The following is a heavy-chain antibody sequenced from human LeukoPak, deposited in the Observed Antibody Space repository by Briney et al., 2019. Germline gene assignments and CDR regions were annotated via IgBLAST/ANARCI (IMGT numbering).Heavy chain of an antibody. V-gene: IGHV3-23*01. D-gene: IGHD3-22*01. CDR1: GITLSNYG. Sequence: PGGSLRLSCAVSGITLSNYGMSWVRQAPGKGLEWVAGISGSGGSTSYADSVKGRFTISRDNPRNTLYLQMNSLRAEDTAVYFWAKRGVVIRVILVGFHKEAYYFDSWGQGALVTVSS. J-gene: IGHJ4*02. CDR3: AKRGVVIRVILVGFHKEAYYFDS. CDR2: ISGSGGST.